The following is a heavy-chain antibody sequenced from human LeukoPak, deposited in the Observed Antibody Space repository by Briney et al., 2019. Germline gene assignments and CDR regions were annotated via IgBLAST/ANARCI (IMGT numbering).Heavy chain of an antibody. CDR3: AGDKEASGNCRPTCFDP. J-gene: IGHJ5*02. V-gene: IGHV4-38-2*01. Sequence: SETLSLTCAVSGYFISSGYYWGWMRPAPGKGGQWIGDIIQRGYSYYNPSLNSRVPISVDTSNTHFSLKLSSVTAAATAVYYCAGDKEASGNCRPTCFDPRGQGTLVTVSS. CDR2: IIQRGYS. CDR1: GYFISSGYY. D-gene: IGHD4-23*01.